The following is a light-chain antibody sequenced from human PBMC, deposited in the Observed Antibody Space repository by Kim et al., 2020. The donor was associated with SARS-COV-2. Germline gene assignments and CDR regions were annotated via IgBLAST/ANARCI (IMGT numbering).Light chain of an antibody. CDR2: GKN. CDR1: SLRSYY. CDR3: NSRDSSGNHAV. V-gene: IGLV3-19*01. J-gene: IGLJ2*01. Sequence: SSELTQDPAVSVALGQTVRITCQGDSLRSYYASWYQQKPGQAPVVVIYGKNNRPSGIPDRFSGSSPGNTAFLTITGAQAEDEADYYCNSRDSSGNHAVFG.